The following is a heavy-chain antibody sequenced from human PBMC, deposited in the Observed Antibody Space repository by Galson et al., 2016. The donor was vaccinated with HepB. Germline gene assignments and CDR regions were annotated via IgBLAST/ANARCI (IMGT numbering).Heavy chain of an antibody. CDR2: INSDGTIS. Sequence: SLRLSCAASGFAFGSHWMHWVRQVPGKGLVWVSRINSDGTISNYADSVKGRFTISRDNAKNTLYLQMNSLRVEDTAVDYCGRDHSVVLTTAYNWVDPLGQGTLVTVSS. CDR1: GFAFGSHW. V-gene: IGHV3-74*01. J-gene: IGHJ5*02. D-gene: IGHD4-23*01. CDR3: GRDHSVVLTTAYNWVDP.